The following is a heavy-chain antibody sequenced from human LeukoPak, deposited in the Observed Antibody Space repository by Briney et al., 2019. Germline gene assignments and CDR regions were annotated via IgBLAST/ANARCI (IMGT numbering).Heavy chain of an antibody. V-gene: IGHV4-4*07. CDR2: IYSSGST. D-gene: IGHD4-17*01. J-gene: IGHJ4*02. CDR3: ARMSTVTVDY. Sequence: ETLSLTCAGSGVSPNNNYWTWVRQPAGKGLERRGRIYSSGSTNYNTSLNSRVTMSVDTSKNQFSLKVTSVSAADTAVYFCARMSTVTVDYWGPGTLVTVSS. CDR1: GVSPNNNY.